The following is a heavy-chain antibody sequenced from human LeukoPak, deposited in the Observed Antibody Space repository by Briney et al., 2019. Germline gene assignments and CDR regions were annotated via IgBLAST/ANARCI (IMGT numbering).Heavy chain of an antibody. CDR1: GGSFSGYY. J-gene: IGHJ6*03. D-gene: IGHD3-10*01. CDR3: ARGVMVRGVIIVYYMDV. CDR2: VNHSGST. Sequence: ASETLSLTCAVYGGSFSGYYWSWIRQPPGKWLEWIGEVNHSGSTNYNPSLKSRVTISVDTSKNQFSLKLSSVTAADTAVYYCARGVMVRGVIIVYYMDVWGKGTTVTVSS. V-gene: IGHV4-34*01.